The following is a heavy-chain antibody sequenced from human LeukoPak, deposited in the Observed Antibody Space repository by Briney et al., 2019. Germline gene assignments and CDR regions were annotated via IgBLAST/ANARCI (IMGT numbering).Heavy chain of an antibody. J-gene: IGHJ4*02. CDR2: IFYSGTT. CDR3: ASFFSPRDGDHGFDY. D-gene: IGHD4-17*01. V-gene: IGHV4-39*01. CDR1: GGSISSSSYY. Sequence: PSETLSLTCSVSGGSISSSSYYWGWIRQPPGKGLEWIGMIFYSGTTHYSPSLKGRVTISVDTSKNQFSLKLGSVTASDTSVYFCASFFSPRDGDHGFDYWGQGTLVTVSS.